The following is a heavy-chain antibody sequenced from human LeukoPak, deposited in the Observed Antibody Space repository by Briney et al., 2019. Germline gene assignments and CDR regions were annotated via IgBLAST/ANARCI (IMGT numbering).Heavy chain of an antibody. D-gene: IGHD2-8*01. CDR3: ARVRCRDYYYMDV. CDR2: IIPVFGTA. J-gene: IGHJ6*03. Sequence: SVKVSCKASGGTFSSYAISWVRQAPGQGLEWMGGIIPVFGTANYAQKFQGRVTITTDESTSTAYMELSSLRSEDTAVYYCARVRCRDYYYMDVWGKGTTVTVSS. CDR1: GGTFSSYA. V-gene: IGHV1-69*05.